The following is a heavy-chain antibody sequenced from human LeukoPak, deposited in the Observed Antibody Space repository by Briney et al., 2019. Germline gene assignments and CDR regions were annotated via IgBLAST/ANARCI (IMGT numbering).Heavy chain of an antibody. D-gene: IGHD6-19*01. CDR1: GGSISSSSYY. CDR3: AGLGIAVAAGY. CDR2: IYYSGST. Sequence: SETLSLTCTVSGGSISSSSYYWGWIRQPPGKGLEWIGSIYYSGSTYYNPSLKSRVTISVDTSKNQFSLKLSSVTAADTAVYYCAGLGIAVAAGYWGQGTLVTVSS. J-gene: IGHJ4*02. V-gene: IGHV4-39*01.